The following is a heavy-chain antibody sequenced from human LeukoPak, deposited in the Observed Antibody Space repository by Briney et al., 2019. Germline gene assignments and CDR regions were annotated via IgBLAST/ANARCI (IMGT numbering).Heavy chain of an antibody. D-gene: IGHD3-10*02. CDR3: AELGITMIGGV. V-gene: IGHV3-48*03. CDR2: ISSSGLSI. J-gene: IGHJ6*04. CDR1: GFIFSNYE. Sequence: SGGSLRLSCAASGFIFSNYEMNWVRQAPGKGLEWVSFISSSGLSIYYADSVKGRFTISRDNAKNSLYLQMNSLRAGDTAVYYCAELGITMIGGVWGKGTTVTISS.